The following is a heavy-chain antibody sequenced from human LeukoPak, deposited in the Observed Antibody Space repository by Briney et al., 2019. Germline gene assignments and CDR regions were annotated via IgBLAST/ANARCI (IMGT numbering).Heavy chain of an antibody. J-gene: IGHJ3*02. CDR3: ARAKGDIVVVPADGAFDI. Sequence: GGSLRLSCAASGFTFSSYAMSWVRQAPGKGLEWVSAITGSGGSTYYADSVEGRFTVSRDNSKNTLYLQMNSLRADDTAVYYCARAKGDIVVVPADGAFDIWGQGTMVTVSS. CDR1: GFTFSSYA. V-gene: IGHV3-23*01. D-gene: IGHD2-2*01. CDR2: ITGSGGST.